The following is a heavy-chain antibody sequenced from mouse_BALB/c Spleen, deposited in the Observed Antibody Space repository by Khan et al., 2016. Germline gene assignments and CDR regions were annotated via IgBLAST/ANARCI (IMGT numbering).Heavy chain of an antibody. J-gene: IGHJ3*01. V-gene: IGHV5-2*01. CDR3: TRHYYGSSFWFAY. CDR1: EYEFPSHD. Sequence: EVELVESGGGLVQPGESLKLSCESNEYEFPSHDMSWVRKTPEKRLELVAAINSAGNDTYYPDTMERRFIISRDNTKKTLYLQINSLRSENPALYYCTRHYYGSSFWFAYWGQGTLVTVSA. D-gene: IGHD1-1*01. CDR2: INSAGNDT.